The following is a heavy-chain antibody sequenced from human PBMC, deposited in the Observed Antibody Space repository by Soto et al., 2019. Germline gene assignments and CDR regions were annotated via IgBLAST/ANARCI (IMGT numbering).Heavy chain of an antibody. CDR1: CRSIDSLGFY. CDR2: TYERVST. J-gene: IGHJ5*02. V-gene: IGHV4-31*03. D-gene: IGHD6-13*01. Sequence: TLSLTCTIVCRSIDSLGFYWTLSGEPPGRCLEWIGYTYERVSTYYNPSLKSRVTISVDTSENQFSLKLTSVTAADTAVYYCARVTAGYSSSWLLHNERVKWFDPWGQGTLVTVSS. CDR3: ARVTAGYSSSWLLHNERVKWFDP.